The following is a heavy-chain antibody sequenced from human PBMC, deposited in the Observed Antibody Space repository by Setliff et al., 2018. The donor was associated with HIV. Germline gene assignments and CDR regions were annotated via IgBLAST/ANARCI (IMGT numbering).Heavy chain of an antibody. D-gene: IGHD2-15*01. V-gene: IGHV3-48*01. Sequence: GESLKISCAGSGVTFFSTYSMNWVRQAPGKGLECVAYIISGSSTVYYADSVKGRFTVSRDNAKNSVYLEMNSLRAEDTAVYYCARMAPGWNAFDTWGQGTVVTVSS. CDR2: IISGSSTV. CDR3: ARMAPGWNAFDT. J-gene: IGHJ3*02. CDR1: GVTFFSTYS.